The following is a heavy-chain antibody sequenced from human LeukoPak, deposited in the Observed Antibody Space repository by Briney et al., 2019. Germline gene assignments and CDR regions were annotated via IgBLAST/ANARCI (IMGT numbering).Heavy chain of an antibody. CDR1: GYSFTSSW. Sequence: GESLKISCKGSGYSFTSSWIGWVRQMPGKGLEWMGTIHPSDSDTRYSPSFQGQVTISADKSISTAYLQWSSLKASDTAIYYCARGVYGDYGAFDNWGQGTLVTVSS. D-gene: IGHD4-17*01. J-gene: IGHJ4*02. V-gene: IGHV5-51*01. CDR3: ARGVYGDYGAFDN. CDR2: IHPSDSDT.